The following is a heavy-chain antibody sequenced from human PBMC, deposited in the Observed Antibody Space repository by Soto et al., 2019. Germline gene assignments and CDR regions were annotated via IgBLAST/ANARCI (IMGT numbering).Heavy chain of an antibody. V-gene: IGHV1-69*13. J-gene: IGHJ4*02. CDR3: AREGGDHSGSYPYPYYFDY. D-gene: IGHD1-26*01. Sequence: ASVKVSCKASGGTFSSYAISWVRQAPGQGLEWMGGIIPIFGTANYAQKFQGRVTITADESTSTAYMELSSLRSEDTAVYYCAREGGDHSGSYPYPYYFDYWGQGTLVTVSS. CDR2: IIPIFGTA. CDR1: GGTFSSYA.